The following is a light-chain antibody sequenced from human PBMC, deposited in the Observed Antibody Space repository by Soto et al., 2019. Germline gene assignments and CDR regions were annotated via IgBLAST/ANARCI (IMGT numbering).Light chain of an antibody. Sequence: QSVLTQPASVSGSPGQSITISCTGTRSDVGGYNYVSWYHQHPGKAPKVVIYEVTYRPAGVSNRFSGSKSGNTAYLTISGLQAEDEADYYCTSYTSSITYVFGTGTKVTVL. CDR3: TSYTSSITYV. J-gene: IGLJ1*01. CDR2: EVT. CDR1: RSDVGGYNY. V-gene: IGLV2-14*03.